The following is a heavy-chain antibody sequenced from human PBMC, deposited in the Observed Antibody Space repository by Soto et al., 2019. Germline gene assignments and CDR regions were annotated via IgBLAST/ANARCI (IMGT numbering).Heavy chain of an antibody. V-gene: IGHV4-39*01. Sequence: QLHLQESGPGLVKPSETLSLTCTVSGDSITSSNKYWGWARQPPGKGLEWIGSTYYRGSAYYSPSLKSRVTISIDSSENQLSLKLSSVTAADTAVYYCARRSYDNSVYYYVDYWGQGTLVTVSS. D-gene: IGHD3-22*01. CDR1: GDSITSSNKY. J-gene: IGHJ4*02. CDR2: TYYRGSA. CDR3: ARRSYDNSVYYYVDY.